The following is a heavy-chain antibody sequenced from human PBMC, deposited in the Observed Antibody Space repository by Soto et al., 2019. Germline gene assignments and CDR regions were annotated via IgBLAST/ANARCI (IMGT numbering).Heavy chain of an antibody. CDR2: IYSGGST. J-gene: IGHJ6*02. CDR1: GFTVSSNY. CDR3: ARDLSSDYGMDV. V-gene: IGHV3-66*01. Sequence: EVQLVESGGGLVQPGGSPRLSCAASGFTVSSNYMSWVRQAPGKGLEWVSVIYSGGSTYYADSVKGRFTISRDNSKNTLYLQMNSLRAEDTAVYYCARDLSSDYGMDVWGQGTTVTVSS.